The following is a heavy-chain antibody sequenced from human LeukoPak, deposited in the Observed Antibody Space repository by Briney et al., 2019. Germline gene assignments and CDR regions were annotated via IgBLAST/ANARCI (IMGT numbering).Heavy chain of an antibody. V-gene: IGHV1-2*02. Sequence: EASVKVSCKASGYTFTAYYIHWVRQAPGQGVEWMGWINPNSGATNYAQKFQGRVTMTRDTSISTVYMELSGLRSDDTAVYYCARVLAYGSGNSNDYWGQGTLVTVSS. D-gene: IGHD3-10*01. CDR1: GYTFTAYY. CDR3: ARVLAYGSGNSNDY. CDR2: INPNSGAT. J-gene: IGHJ4*02.